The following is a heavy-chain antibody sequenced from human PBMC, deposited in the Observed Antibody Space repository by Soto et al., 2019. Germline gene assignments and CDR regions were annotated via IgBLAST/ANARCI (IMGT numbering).Heavy chain of an antibody. Sequence: ASVKVSCKASGYTFTSYGISWVRQAPGQGLEWMGWISAYNGNTNYAQKFQGRVTITADESTSTAYMELSSLRSEDTAVYYCARGNWNYPSFNYWGQGTLVTVSS. CDR3: ARGNWNYPSFNY. D-gene: IGHD1-7*01. CDR1: GYTFTSYG. CDR2: ISAYNGNT. V-gene: IGHV1-18*01. J-gene: IGHJ4*02.